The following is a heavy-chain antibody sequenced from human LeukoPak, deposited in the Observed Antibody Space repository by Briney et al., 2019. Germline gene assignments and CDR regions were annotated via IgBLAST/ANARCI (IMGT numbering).Heavy chain of an antibody. CDR3: ASDSSVALED. D-gene: IGHD2-21*01. V-gene: IGHV1-18*01. CDR1: GYTVTPYG. Sequence: APVKASCTASGYTVTPYGISWGRQAPGHGGEGRGRISAYNGIANYAQKLQGRVTMTTDTSTSTAYMELRSLRSDATAVYYCASDSSVALEDWGPGAIVTVAS. CDR2: ISAYNGIA. J-gene: IGHJ4*02.